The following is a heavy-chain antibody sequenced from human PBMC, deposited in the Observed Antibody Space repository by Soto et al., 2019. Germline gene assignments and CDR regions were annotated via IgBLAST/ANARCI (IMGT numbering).Heavy chain of an antibody. Sequence: SETLSLTCTVSGGSISSYYWSWIRQPPGKGLEWIGYIYYSGSTNYNPSLKSRVTISVDTSKNQFSLKLSSVTAADTAVYYCARRWGRSFDYWGQGTQVTVSS. J-gene: IGHJ4*02. CDR2: IYYSGST. CDR3: ARRWGRSFDY. V-gene: IGHV4-59*08. CDR1: GGSISSYY. D-gene: IGHD2-15*01.